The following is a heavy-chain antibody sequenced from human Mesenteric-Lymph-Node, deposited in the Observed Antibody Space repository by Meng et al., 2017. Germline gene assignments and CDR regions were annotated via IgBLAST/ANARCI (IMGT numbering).Heavy chain of an antibody. Sequence: QVQRLQSGSELGKPGAPVSVSCMASASTFSKYDINWVRQAPGQGLEWMGWINTKTGNPTYAQGFTGRFVFSLDTSVSTAYLQISSLKAEDTAVFYCARRFSSSWFDPWGQGTLVTVSS. CDR3: ARRFSSSWFDP. CDR2: INTKTGNP. D-gene: IGHD6-13*01. CDR1: ASTFSKYD. V-gene: IGHV7-4-1*02. J-gene: IGHJ5*02.